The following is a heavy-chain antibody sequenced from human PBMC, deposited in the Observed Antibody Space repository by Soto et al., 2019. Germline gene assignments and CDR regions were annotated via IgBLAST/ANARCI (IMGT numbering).Heavy chain of an antibody. V-gene: IGHV3-13*01. CDR3: VLSYYYDSSGYVFDY. Sequence: LRLSCAASGFTFSSYDMHWVRQATGKGLEWVSAIGTAGDTYYPGSVKGRFTISRENAKNSLYLQMNSLRAEDTAVYYCVLSYYYDSSGYVFDYWGQGTLVPVSS. CDR1: GFTFSSYD. D-gene: IGHD3-22*01. J-gene: IGHJ4*02. CDR2: IGTAGDT.